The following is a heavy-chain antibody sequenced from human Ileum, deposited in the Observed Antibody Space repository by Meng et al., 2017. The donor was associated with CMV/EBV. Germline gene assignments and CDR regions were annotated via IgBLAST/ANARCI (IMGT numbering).Heavy chain of an antibody. Sequence: QVQSNRSAPGLVTPSQPPSLPCRVSGNSMDSGDYSWNWVRQPPVKGLEWIGYIYYNGNAYYNPSLKSQVTISVDTSKNQFSLRLKSVTAADSAVYFCARGGIFRGLDYWGQGTLVTVSS. J-gene: IGHJ4*02. CDR2: IYYNGNA. D-gene: IGHD3-10*01. CDR1: GNSMDSGDYS. CDR3: ARGGIFRGLDY. V-gene: IGHV4-30-4*08.